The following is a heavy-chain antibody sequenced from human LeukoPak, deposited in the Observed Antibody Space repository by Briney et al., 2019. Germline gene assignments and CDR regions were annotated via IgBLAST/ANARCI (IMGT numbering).Heavy chain of an antibody. V-gene: IGHV4-30-2*01. CDR3: ARGLRRPYLRYSSGWPFDY. D-gene: IGHD6-19*01. Sequence: PSETLSLTCAVSGGSISSGGYSWSWIRQPPGKGLEWIGYIYHSGSTNYNPSLKSRVTISVDTSKNQFSLKLSSVTAADTAVYYCARGLRRPYLRYSSGWPFDYWGQGTLVTVSS. CDR1: GGSISSGGYS. J-gene: IGHJ4*02. CDR2: IYHSGST.